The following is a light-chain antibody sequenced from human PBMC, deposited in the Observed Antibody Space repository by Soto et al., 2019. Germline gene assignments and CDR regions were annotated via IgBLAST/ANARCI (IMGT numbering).Light chain of an antibody. Sequence: QSVVTQPPSASGTPGQRVTISCSGSSSNIGSNYVYWYQHLPGTAPKVLIYKNNHRPSGVPDRFSGSKSDTSASLAISGLRSKDEAHYYCAVWDDSLSGVVFGGGTKLTVL. CDR3: AVWDDSLSGVV. V-gene: IGLV1-47*01. CDR2: KNN. J-gene: IGLJ3*02. CDR1: SSNIGSNY.